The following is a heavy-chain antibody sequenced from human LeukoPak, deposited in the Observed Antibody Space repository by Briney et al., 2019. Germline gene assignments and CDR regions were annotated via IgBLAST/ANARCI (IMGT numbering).Heavy chain of an antibody. D-gene: IGHD3-22*01. CDR1: GGSISSSSYY. J-gene: IGHJ4*02. CDR2: IYYSGST. CDR3: ASLDSSGYYYFDY. Sequence: SETLSLTCTVSGGSISSSSYYWSWIRQPPGKGLEWIGYIYYSGSTDYNPSLKSRVTISVDTSKNQFSLKLSSVTAADTALYYCASLDSSGYYYFDYWGQGTLVTVSS. V-gene: IGHV4-61*01.